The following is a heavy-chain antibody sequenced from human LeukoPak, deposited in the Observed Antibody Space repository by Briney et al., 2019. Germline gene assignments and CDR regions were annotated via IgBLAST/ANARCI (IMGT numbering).Heavy chain of an antibody. D-gene: IGHD2-2*01. CDR2: IIPILGIA. Sequence: GSSVKVSCKASGGTFSSYAISWVRQAPGQGLEWMGRIIPILGIANYAQKFQGRVTITADKSTSTAYMELSSLRSEDTAVYYCAGGVNCSSTSCFFGWGQGTLVTVSS. J-gene: IGHJ4*02. CDR3: AGGVNCSSTSCFFG. CDR1: GGTFSSYA. V-gene: IGHV1-69*04.